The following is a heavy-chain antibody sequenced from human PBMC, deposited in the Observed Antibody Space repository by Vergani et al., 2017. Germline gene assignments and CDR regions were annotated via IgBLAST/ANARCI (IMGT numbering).Heavy chain of an antibody. D-gene: IGHD3-10*01. J-gene: IGHJ6*03. CDR3: ARGPITMVRGVINYYYYYMDV. Sequence: QVQLQQWGAGLLKPSETLSLTCAVYGGSFSGYYWSWIRQPPGKGLEWIGEINHSGSTNYNPSLKSRVTISVDTSKNQFSLRLGSVTAADTAVYYCARGPITMVRGVINYYYYYMDVWGKGTTVTVSS. CDR2: INHSGST. CDR1: GGSFSGYY. V-gene: IGHV4-34*01.